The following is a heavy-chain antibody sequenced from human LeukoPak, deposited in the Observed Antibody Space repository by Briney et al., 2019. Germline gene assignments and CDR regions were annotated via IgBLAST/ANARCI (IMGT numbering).Heavy chain of an antibody. CDR3: ARDSKDYYDSSGYYPY. D-gene: IGHD3-22*01. CDR1: GGTFSSYA. CDR2: IIPIFGTA. V-gene: IGHV1-69*06. J-gene: IGHJ4*02. Sequence: ASVKVSCKASGGTFSSYAISWVRQAPGQGLEWMGGIIPIFGTANYAQKFQGRVTITADKSTSTAYMELSSLRSEDTAVYYCARDSKDYYDSSGYYPYWGQGTLVTVSS.